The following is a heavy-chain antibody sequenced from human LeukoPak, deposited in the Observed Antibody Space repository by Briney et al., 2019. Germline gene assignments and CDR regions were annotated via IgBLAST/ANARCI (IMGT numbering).Heavy chain of an antibody. J-gene: IGHJ4*02. CDR3: AKGGPTGSNYFDF. D-gene: IGHD1-26*01. V-gene: IGHV3-23*01. CDR1: EFTFDNYA. CDR2: ISGSGYYS. Sequence: GGSLRLSCAASEFTFDNYAMSWVRQAPGKGLEWVSVISGSGYYSYYADSVKGRFTVSRDNSKTTLYLQMNSLRADNTAVYYCAKGGPTGSNYFDFWGQGTLVTVSS.